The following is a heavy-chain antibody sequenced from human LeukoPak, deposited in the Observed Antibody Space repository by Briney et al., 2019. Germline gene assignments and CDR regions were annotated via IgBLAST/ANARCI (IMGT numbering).Heavy chain of an antibody. V-gene: IGHV3-23*01. Sequence: PGGSLRLSCAASGFTFSSYAMNWVRQAPGKGLEWVSTISGDGGDTHYADSVRGRFTISRANSKNTLFMQMNSLRAEDTAVYYCGKSGSRGWDYFEYWGQGTLVTASS. CDR1: GFTFSSYA. J-gene: IGHJ4*02. CDR2: ISGDGGDT. CDR3: GKSGSRGWDYFEY. D-gene: IGHD6-19*01.